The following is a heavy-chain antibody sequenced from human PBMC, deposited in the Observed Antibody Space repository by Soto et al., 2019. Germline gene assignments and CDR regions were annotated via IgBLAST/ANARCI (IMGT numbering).Heavy chain of an antibody. D-gene: IGHD6-6*01. CDR2: INHSGST. CDR3: ARAIAARAYNWFDP. Sequence: QVQLQQWGAGLLKPSETLSLTCAVYGGSFSGYYWSWIRQPPGKGLEWIGEINHSGSTNYNPSLKIRVTISVDTSKNQFSLKLSSVTAADTAVYYCARAIAARAYNWFDPWGQGTLVTVSS. J-gene: IGHJ5*02. V-gene: IGHV4-34*01. CDR1: GGSFSGYY.